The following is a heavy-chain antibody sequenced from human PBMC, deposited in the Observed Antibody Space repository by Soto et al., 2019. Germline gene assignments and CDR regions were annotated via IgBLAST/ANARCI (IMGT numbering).Heavy chain of an antibody. Sequence: PSQTLSLTCAISGDSVSSNSAAWNWIRQSPSRGLEWLGRTYYRSKWYNDYAVSVKSRITINPDTSKNQFSLQLNSVTPEDMAVYYCANKIYYGSGPRGRNQGQGAFDIWGQGTMVTVSS. CDR1: GDSVSSNSAA. V-gene: IGHV6-1*01. J-gene: IGHJ3*02. CDR3: ANKIYYGSGPRGRNQGQGAFDI. D-gene: IGHD3-10*01. CDR2: TYYRSKWYN.